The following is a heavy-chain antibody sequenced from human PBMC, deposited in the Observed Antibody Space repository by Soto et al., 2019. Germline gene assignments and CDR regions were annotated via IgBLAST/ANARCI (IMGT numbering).Heavy chain of an antibody. CDR2: IYSGGST. V-gene: IGHV3-53*01. Sequence: EVQLVESGGGLIQPGGSLRLSCAASGFTVSSNYMSWVRQAPGKGLEWVSVIYSGGSTYYAHSVKGRFTISRDNSKNTLYLQMNSLRAEDTAVYYCARGGSSSWWAGNAFDIWGQGTMVTVSS. CDR3: ARGGSSSWWAGNAFDI. J-gene: IGHJ3*02. D-gene: IGHD6-13*01. CDR1: GFTVSSNY.